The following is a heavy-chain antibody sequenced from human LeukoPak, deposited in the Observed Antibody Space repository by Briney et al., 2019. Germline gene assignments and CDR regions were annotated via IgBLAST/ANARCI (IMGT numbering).Heavy chain of an antibody. CDR3: ARDVGRYYYYLDL. V-gene: IGHV3-7*01. CDR2: IKQDGSEN. Sequence: PGGSLRLSCAASGFIFNTYWMSWVRQAPGKGLEWVANIKQDGSENYYVDSVKGRFSISRDNAKNPLYLQMSSLRAEDTAVYFCARDVGRYYYYLDLWGKGTTVTVSS. CDR1: GFIFNTYW. J-gene: IGHJ6*03.